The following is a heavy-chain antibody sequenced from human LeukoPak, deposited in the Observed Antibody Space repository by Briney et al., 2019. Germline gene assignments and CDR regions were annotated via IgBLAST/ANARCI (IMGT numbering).Heavy chain of an antibody. D-gene: IGHD4-17*01. V-gene: IGHV5-51*01. J-gene: IGHJ4*02. Sequence: GESLKISCKVSGYTFTHNWIGWVRQKPGRGLEWLGVIFPADSNTAYNSSFRGQVTISVDKSIDTAYLQWGSLKASDSAIYYCASARHGDYVWDYWGQGTLVTVSS. CDR3: ASARHGDYVWDY. CDR1: GYTFTHNW. CDR2: IFPADSNT.